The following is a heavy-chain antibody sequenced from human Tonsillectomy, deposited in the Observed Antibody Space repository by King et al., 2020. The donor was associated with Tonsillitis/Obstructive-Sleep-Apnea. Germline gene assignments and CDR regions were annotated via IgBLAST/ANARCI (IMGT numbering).Heavy chain of an antibody. J-gene: IGHJ4*02. V-gene: IGHV3-30*04. CDR2: ISYDGSNK. CDR1: GFTFSSYA. D-gene: IGHD3-10*01. Sequence: VQLVESGGGVVQPGRSLRLSCAASGFTFSSYAMHWVRQAPGKGLEWVAVISYDGSNKYYADSVKGRFTISRDNSKNTLYLQVSSLRAEDTAVYYCAREPLSVSLWFGEPMDYWGQGTLVTVSS. CDR3: AREPLSVSLWFGEPMDY.